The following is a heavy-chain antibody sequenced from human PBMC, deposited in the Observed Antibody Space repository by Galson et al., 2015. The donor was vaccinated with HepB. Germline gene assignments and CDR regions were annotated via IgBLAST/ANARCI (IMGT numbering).Heavy chain of an antibody. CDR2: VSPNGGTT. J-gene: IGHJ4*02. Sequence: SVKVSCKASGSTFTDYYMHWVRQAPGQGLEWLGRVSPNGGTTNYAQKFQGRVTMTRDPSISTDFMELISLTSDDTAIYYCARDPVASTPLDFWGQGTLVTVSS. D-gene: IGHD5-12*01. V-gene: IGHV1-2*06. CDR1: GSTFTDYY. CDR3: ARDPVASTPLDF.